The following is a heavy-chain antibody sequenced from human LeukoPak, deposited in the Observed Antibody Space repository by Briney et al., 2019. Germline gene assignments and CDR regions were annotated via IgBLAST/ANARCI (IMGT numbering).Heavy chain of an antibody. CDR3: ARQRGYNYGYDDY. D-gene: IGHD5-18*01. J-gene: IGHJ4*02. CDR1: GYTFTSYD. CDR2: MNPNSGNT. V-gene: IGHV1-8*01. Sequence: ASVKVSCKASGYTFTSYDINWVRQATGQGLEWMGWMNPNSGNTGYAQKFQGRVTMTRNTSIRTAYMEPSSLTSEDTAVYYCARQRGYNYGYDDYWGQGTLVTVSS.